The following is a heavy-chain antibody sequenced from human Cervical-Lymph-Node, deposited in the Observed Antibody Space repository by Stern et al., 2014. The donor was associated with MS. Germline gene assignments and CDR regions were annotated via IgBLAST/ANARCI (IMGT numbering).Heavy chain of an antibody. Sequence: VQLVESGAEVKKPGASLKVSCKASGYTFSVYNIHWVRQAPGQGLEWMGRINPNIGGTNYAQKFQGRVTMTRDTSSSIVYMELTRLRSDDTAVYYCARGASDYWGQGTLVTVSS. CDR3: ARGASDY. CDR2: INPNIGGT. V-gene: IGHV1-2*06. D-gene: IGHD3-16*01. J-gene: IGHJ4*02. CDR1: GYTFSVYN.